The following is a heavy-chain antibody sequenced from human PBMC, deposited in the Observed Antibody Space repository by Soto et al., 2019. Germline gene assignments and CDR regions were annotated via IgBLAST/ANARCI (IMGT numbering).Heavy chain of an antibody. D-gene: IGHD6-13*01. CDR2: ISGSGGRT. CDR1: EFTFSSYA. Sequence: GGSLRLSCAASEFTFSSYAMSWVRQAPNKGLEWVSTISGSGGRTYYADSAKGRFTISRDNSRNTLHLQMNSLRVEDTAVYYCAKTLLSTSWYGLHDYVSQGTLVTVSS. V-gene: IGHV3-23*01. J-gene: IGHJ4*02. CDR3: AKTLLSTSWYGLHDY.